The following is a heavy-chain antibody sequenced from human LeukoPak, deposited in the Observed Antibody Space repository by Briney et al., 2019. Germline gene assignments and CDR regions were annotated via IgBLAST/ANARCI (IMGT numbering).Heavy chain of an antibody. CDR3: AKKTMTGGGGGDLDI. CDR2: ISGSGGST. CDR1: GFTFSSYA. V-gene: IGHV3-23*01. Sequence: PGGSLRLSCAASGFTFSSYAMSWVRQAPGKGLEWVSAISGSGGSTYYADSVKGRFTISRDNSKNTLYLQMNSLRVEYTAVYYCAKKTMTGGGGGDLDIWGQGTMVTVSS. J-gene: IGHJ3*02. D-gene: IGHD2-21*01.